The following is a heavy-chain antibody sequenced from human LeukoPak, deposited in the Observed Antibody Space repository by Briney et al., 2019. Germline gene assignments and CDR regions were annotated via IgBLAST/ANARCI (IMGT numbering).Heavy chain of an antibody. V-gene: IGHV3-11*04. CDR3: ARGAVAGTYYYYYYMDV. CDR1: GFTFSDYY. Sequence: GGSLRLSCAASGFTFSDYYMSWVRQAPGKGLEWGSYISSSGSTIYYADSVKGRFTISRGNAKNSLYLQMNSLRAEDTAVYYCARGAVAGTYYYYYYMDVWGKGTTVTVSS. D-gene: IGHD6-19*01. J-gene: IGHJ6*03. CDR2: ISSSGSTI.